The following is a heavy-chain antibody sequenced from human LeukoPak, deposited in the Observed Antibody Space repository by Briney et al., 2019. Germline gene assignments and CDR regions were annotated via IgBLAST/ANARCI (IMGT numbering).Heavy chain of an antibody. CDR1: GFTFSSYG. Sequence: GGSLRLSCAASGFTFSSYGMHWVRQAPGKGLEWVAFIRYDGSNKYYADSVKGRFTISRDNSKNTLYLQMNSLRAEDTAVYYCVKDRYYDILTGYIDYWGQGTLVTVSS. CDR2: IRYDGSNK. J-gene: IGHJ4*02. D-gene: IGHD3-9*01. V-gene: IGHV3-30*02. CDR3: VKDRYYDILTGYIDY.